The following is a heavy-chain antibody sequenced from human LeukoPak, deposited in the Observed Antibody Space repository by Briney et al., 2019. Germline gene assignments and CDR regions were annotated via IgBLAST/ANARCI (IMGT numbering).Heavy chain of an antibody. CDR2: FDPEDGET. Sequence: GASVKVSCKVSGYTLTELSMHWVRQAPGKGPEWMGGFDPEDGETIYAQKFQGRVTMTEDTSTDTAYTELSSLRSEDTAVYYCATARRDTVTAFPYWGQGTLVTVSS. V-gene: IGHV1-24*01. CDR1: GYTLTELS. CDR3: ATARRDTVTAFPY. D-gene: IGHD2-21*02. J-gene: IGHJ4*02.